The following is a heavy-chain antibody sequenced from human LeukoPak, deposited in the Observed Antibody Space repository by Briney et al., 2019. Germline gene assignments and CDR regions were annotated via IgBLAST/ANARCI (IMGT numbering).Heavy chain of an antibody. CDR1: GGTFSNYA. V-gene: IGHV1-69*06. CDR3: ADGDSSGYYYFDY. Sequence: ASVKVSCKASGGTFSNYAVNWVRQSPGQGLEWMGGIIPIFATANYAQKFQDRVTITADKSTGTAYVELSSLRSEDTAVYYCADGDSSGYYYFDYWGQGTLVTVSS. D-gene: IGHD3-22*01. J-gene: IGHJ4*02. CDR2: IIPIFATA.